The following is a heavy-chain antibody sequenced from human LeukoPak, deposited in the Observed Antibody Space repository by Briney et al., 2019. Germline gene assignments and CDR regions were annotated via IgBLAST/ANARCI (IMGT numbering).Heavy chain of an antibody. Sequence: GGSLTLACAASGFTFSSYSMNWVRQAPGKGREWVASIISRSSYIYYADSGKGRFTMSRDNSKNTPYLELTSLRADDTAVYYCAKDQVIAVAHNCFDPWGQGTLVTVSS. CDR3: AKDQVIAVAHNCFDP. CDR2: IISRSSYI. CDR1: GFTFSSYS. J-gene: IGHJ5*02. V-gene: IGHV3-21*01. D-gene: IGHD6-19*01.